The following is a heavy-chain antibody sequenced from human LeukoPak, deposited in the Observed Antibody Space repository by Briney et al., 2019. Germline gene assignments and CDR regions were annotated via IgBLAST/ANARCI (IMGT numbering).Heavy chain of an antibody. D-gene: IGHD1-26*01. Sequence: SETLSLTCIVSGGSISSTTYYWGWIRQPPGKGLEWIGSMYYSGSTYYNPSLNSRVTISVDTSKNQFSLKRSSVTAADTAVYYCARRPTSGSYTGGFDYWGQGTLVTVSS. CDR2: MYYSGST. CDR1: GGSISSTTYY. CDR3: ARRPTSGSYTGGFDY. J-gene: IGHJ4*02. V-gene: IGHV4-39*01.